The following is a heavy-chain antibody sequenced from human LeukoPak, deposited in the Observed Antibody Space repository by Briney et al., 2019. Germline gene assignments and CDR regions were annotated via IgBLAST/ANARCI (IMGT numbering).Heavy chain of an antibody. V-gene: IGHV1-69*13. CDR1: GGTFSSYA. Sequence: SVKVSCKASGGTFSSYAISWVRQAPGQGLEWMGGIIPIFGTANYAQKFQGRVTITADESTSTAYMELSSLRSEDTAVYDCARTSRGGYSGYDPNFDYWGQGTLVTVAS. CDR2: IIPIFGTA. D-gene: IGHD5-12*01. J-gene: IGHJ4*02. CDR3: ARTSRGGYSGYDPNFDY.